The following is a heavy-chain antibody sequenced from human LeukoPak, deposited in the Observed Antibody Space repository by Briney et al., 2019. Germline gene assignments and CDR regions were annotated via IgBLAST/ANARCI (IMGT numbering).Heavy chain of an antibody. D-gene: IGHD3-22*01. Sequence: PSETLSRTCSVSGGSISSSSYYWGWIRQPPGKGLEWIGSIYYSGSTYYNPSLKSRVTISVDTSKNQFSLKLSSVTAADTAVYYCAREHYYDSSGYYHSSNDYWGQGTLVTVSS. CDR3: AREHYYDSSGYYHSSNDY. V-gene: IGHV4-39*01. J-gene: IGHJ4*02. CDR1: GGSISSSSYY. CDR2: IYYSGST.